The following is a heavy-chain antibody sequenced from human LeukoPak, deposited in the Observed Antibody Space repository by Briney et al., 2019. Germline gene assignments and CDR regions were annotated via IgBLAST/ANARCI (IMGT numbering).Heavy chain of an antibody. Sequence: SETLSLTCTVSGGPISSSSYYWVWIRQPPGTGLEWIGSIYYSGVTFYNPSLKSRVTVSVDTSKNQFSLKLSSVTAADTAVYYCASFHRHRTDYWGQGTLVTVSS. V-gene: IGHV4-39*01. J-gene: IGHJ4*02. CDR3: ASFHRHRTDY. CDR2: IYYSGVT. CDR1: GGPISSSSYY.